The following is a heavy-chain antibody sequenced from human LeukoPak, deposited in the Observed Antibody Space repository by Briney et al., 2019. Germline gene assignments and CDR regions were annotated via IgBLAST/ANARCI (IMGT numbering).Heavy chain of an antibody. CDR2: INPNSGGT. CDR1: GYTFTGYY. Sequence: ASVKVSCKASGYTFTGYYMHWVRQAPGQGLEWIGRINPNSGGTNYVQKFQGGVTMTRDTSISTAYMELSRLRSDDTAVYYCVLEVLSSGWVSWGQGTLVTVSS. CDR3: VLEVLSSGWVS. V-gene: IGHV1-2*06. J-gene: IGHJ5*02. D-gene: IGHD6-19*01.